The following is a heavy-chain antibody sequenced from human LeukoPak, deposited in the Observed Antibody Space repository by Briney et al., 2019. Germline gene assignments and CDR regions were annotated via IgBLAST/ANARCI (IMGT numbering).Heavy chain of an antibody. V-gene: IGHV3-21*01. J-gene: IGHJ4*02. CDR3: ARGSLYYDFWSGFQGEVDY. CDR1: GFTFSSSA. Sequence: PGGSLRLSCAASGFTFSSSAMSWVRQVPGKGLEWVSSISSSSSYIYYADSVKGRFTISRDNAKNSLYLQMNSLRAEDTAVYYCARGSLYYDFWSGFQGEVDYWGQGTLVTVSS. D-gene: IGHD3-3*01. CDR2: ISSSSSYI.